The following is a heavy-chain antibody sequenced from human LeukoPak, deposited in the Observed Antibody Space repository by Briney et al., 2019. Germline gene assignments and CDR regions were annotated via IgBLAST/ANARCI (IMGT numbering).Heavy chain of an antibody. Sequence: SVKFSCKASGGTFSSYAISWVRQAPGQGLEWMGGIIPIFGTANYAQKFQGRVTITTDESTSTAYMELSSLRSEDTAVYYCARHYYYDSSGYYFDYWGQGTLVTVSS. D-gene: IGHD3-22*01. V-gene: IGHV1-69*05. CDR2: IIPIFGTA. CDR3: ARHYYYDSSGYYFDY. J-gene: IGHJ4*02. CDR1: GGTFSSYA.